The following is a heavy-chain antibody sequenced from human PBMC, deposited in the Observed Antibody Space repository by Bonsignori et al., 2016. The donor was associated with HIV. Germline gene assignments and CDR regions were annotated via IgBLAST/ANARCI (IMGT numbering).Heavy chain of an antibody. V-gene: IGHV4-34*01. D-gene: IGHD4-11*01. Sequence: SETLSLTCAVYGGSFSGYYWSWIRQPPGKGLEWIGEINHSGRTNYNPSLKSRVTISVDTSKNQFSLNLGSVTAADTAVYYCARVPLGVTTGYYYSMDVWGKGTTVTVSS. CDR2: INHSGRT. CDR3: ARVPLGVTTGYYYSMDV. CDR1: GGSFSGYY. J-gene: IGHJ6*03.